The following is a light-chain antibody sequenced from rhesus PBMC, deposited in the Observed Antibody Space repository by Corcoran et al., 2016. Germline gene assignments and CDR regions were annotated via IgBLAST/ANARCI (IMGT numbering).Light chain of an antibody. CDR1: GSDVGGYNF. Sequence: QAALTQPRSVSGSPGQSITISCTGAGSDVGGYNFVSWYQQHPGPAPKLLIYEVTKRPSGVSQRFSGSKSGNTASLTISGLQAEDEDDYFCCSYAGSTTFYIFGAGTRLTVL. CDR2: EVT. V-gene: IGLV2-32*02. CDR3: CSYAGSTTFYI. J-gene: IGLJ1*01.